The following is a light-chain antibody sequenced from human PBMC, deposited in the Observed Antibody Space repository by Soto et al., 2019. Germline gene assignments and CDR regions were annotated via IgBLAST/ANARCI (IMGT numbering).Light chain of an antibody. Sequence: DIQMTQSPSTLSASVGDRVTITCRASQSISSWLAWYQQKPGKAPKLLIYKASTLESGVPSRFSGIGSGTEFTLTISRLQPDDFASYYCQQSFTFGPGTKVDIK. V-gene: IGKV1-5*03. CDR1: QSISSW. CDR2: KAS. CDR3: QQSFT. J-gene: IGKJ3*01.